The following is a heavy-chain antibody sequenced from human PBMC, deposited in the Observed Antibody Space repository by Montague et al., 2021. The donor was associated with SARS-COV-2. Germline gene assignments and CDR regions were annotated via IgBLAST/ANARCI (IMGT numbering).Heavy chain of an antibody. CDR2: IYSSGST. J-gene: IGHJ6*02. Sequence: TLSLTCTVSGGSIRSGSYYWSWIRQPAGKGLEWIGRIYSSGSTNYNPSLKSRVTMSVDTSKNQFSPKVSSVAAADTAVYYCASDYGDYSYYYGLDVWGQGTTVTVSS. D-gene: IGHD4-17*01. CDR1: GGSIRSGSYY. V-gene: IGHV4-61*02. CDR3: ASDYGDYSYYYGLDV.